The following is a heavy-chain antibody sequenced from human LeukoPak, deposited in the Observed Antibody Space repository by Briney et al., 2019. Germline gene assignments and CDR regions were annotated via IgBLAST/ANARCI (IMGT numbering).Heavy chain of an antibody. V-gene: IGHV3-74*01. CDR3: AREVSGSYPY. CDR1: GFTFSGYW. CDR2: INSDGSST. J-gene: IGHJ4*02. Sequence: GGSLRLSCAASGFTFSGYWMHWVRQAPGKGLVWVSHINSDGSSTTYAESVKGRFTISRDNARNTLYLQMNSLRAEDTAVYYCAREVSGSYPYWGQGTLVTVSS. D-gene: IGHD1-26*01.